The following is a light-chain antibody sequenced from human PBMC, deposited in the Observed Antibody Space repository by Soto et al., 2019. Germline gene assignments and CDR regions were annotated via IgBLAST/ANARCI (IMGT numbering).Light chain of an antibody. Sequence: EIVLTQSPATLSLSPGETATLSCRASQNVSSYLAWYQQKPGQAPRLLIYGASTRATGIPARFSGSGSGTDFTLTISSLQPEDFATYYCQQANSFPLTFGGGTKVDIK. V-gene: IGKV3-11*01. J-gene: IGKJ4*01. CDR3: QQANSFPLT. CDR2: GAS. CDR1: QNVSSY.